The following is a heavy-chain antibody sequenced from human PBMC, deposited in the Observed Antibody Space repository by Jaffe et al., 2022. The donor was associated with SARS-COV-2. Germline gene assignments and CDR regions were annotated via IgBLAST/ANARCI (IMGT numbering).Heavy chain of an antibody. J-gene: IGHJ4*02. CDR3: VKDAPNGSIVH. D-gene: IGHD2-15*01. V-gene: IGHV3-9*01. CDR1: GFKFDDYV. Sequence: EVQLVESGGGLVQPGWSVRLSCVASGFKFDDYVMHWVRQTPGKGLECVSSISPRSDRFGYADSVKGRFTISRDNAKRSLYLQMSSLRAEDTALYYCVKDAPNGSIVHWGQGTLVTVSS. CDR2: ISPRSDRF.